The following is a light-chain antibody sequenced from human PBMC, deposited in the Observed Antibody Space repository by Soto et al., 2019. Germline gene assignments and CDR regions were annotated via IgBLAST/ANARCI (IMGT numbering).Light chain of an antibody. CDR3: QQYNSYSWT. CDR1: QTITRL. Sequence: DIQMTQSPSSLSASVGDRVTITCRASQTITRLMAWYQQKPGKAPKLLIYDASTLESGVPSRFSGSRSGTEFTLTISSLQPDDFATYYCQQYNSYSWTFGQGTKVDI. J-gene: IGKJ1*01. CDR2: DAS. V-gene: IGKV1-5*01.